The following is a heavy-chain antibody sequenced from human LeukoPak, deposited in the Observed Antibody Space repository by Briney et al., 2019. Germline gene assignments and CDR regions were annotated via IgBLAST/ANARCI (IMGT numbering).Heavy chain of an antibody. V-gene: IGHV4-59*01. CDR1: GGSISSYY. CDR3: AREEYSYGFGY. Sequence: SETLSLTCTVSGGSISSYYWNWIRQPPGKGLEWIGYIYYSEGTNYNPSLKSRVTISVDTSKNQISLKLNSVTAADTAVYYCAREEYSYGFGYWGQETLVTVSS. J-gene: IGHJ4*02. CDR2: IYYSEGT. D-gene: IGHD5-18*01.